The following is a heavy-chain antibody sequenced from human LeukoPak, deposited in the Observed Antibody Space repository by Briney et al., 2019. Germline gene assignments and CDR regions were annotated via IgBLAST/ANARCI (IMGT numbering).Heavy chain of an antibody. CDR3: ARARLSSGWFDY. V-gene: IGHV3-53*01. D-gene: IGHD6-19*01. CDR1: GFTFSSYG. CDR2: IYSGGST. Sequence: GSLRLSCAASGFTFSSYGMSWVRQAPGKGLEWVSVIYSGGSTYYADSVKGRFTISRDNSKNTLYLQMNSLRAEDTAVYYCARARLSSGWFDYWGQGTLVTVSS. J-gene: IGHJ4*02.